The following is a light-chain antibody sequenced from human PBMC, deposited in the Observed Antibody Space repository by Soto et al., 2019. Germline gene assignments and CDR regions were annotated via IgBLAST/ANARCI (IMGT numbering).Light chain of an antibody. CDR2: TAS. CDR1: QGISSY. Sequence: DIQLTQSPSFLSASVGDRVTITCRASQGISSYLAWYQQKPGKAPNLLIHTASTLQSGVPSRFSGSGSGTEFPRTICSLQPEDFATYYCQQRNSYPITFGQGTRLEIK. CDR3: QQRNSYPIT. V-gene: IGKV1-9*01. J-gene: IGKJ5*01.